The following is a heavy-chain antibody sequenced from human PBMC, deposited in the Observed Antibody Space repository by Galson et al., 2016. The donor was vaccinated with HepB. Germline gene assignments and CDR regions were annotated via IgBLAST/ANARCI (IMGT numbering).Heavy chain of an antibody. CDR1: GFTFNAHA. D-gene: IGHD3-10*01. CDR3: TRSGFDSPVVSSDY. CDR2: ISRSSTSI. V-gene: IGHV3-21*04. J-gene: IGHJ4*02. Sequence: SLRLSCAASGFTFNAHAMNWVRQAPGKGLEWVSSISRSSTSIYYSDSVEGRFTISRDNAENLLFLQMDSLRVEDTAFYYCTRSGFDSPVVSSDYWGQGALVTVSS.